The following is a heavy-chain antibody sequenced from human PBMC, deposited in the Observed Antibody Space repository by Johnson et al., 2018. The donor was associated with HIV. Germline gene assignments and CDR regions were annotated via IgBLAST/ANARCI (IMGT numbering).Heavy chain of an antibody. Sequence: QVQLVESGGGVVQPGRSLRLSCAASGFTFSSYGMHWVRQAAGKGLEWVAVISYDGSNKYYADSVKGRFTISRDNSKNTLYLQMNSLRAEDTAVYYCAKESRGAPGAFDIWGQGTMVTVSS. J-gene: IGHJ3*02. D-gene: IGHD3-10*01. CDR1: GFTFSSYG. V-gene: IGHV3-30*18. CDR3: AKESRGAPGAFDI. CDR2: ISYDGSNK.